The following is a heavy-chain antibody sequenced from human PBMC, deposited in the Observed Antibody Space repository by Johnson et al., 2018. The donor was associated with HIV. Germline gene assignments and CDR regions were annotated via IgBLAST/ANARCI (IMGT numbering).Heavy chain of an antibody. Sequence: VQLVESGGDSVQPGGSLRLSCAASGFTVSNNYMTWVRQAPGKGLEWVSLIYSGDNTKYADSVKGRFTISRDNSKNTLFLQMNSLRPEDTAVYYCARVSLAYSYGYDAFDIWGQGTRVTVSS. V-gene: IGHV3-66*02. CDR2: IYSGDNT. J-gene: IGHJ3*02. CDR1: GFTVSNNY. CDR3: ARVSLAYSYGYDAFDI. D-gene: IGHD5-18*01.